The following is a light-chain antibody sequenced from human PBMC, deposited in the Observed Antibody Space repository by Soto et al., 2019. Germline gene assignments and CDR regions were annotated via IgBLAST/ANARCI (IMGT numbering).Light chain of an antibody. Sequence: EIVLTQSPGILSLSPGERATLSCRATQSVTNSYFAWYQQKPGQAPRLLIYGISSRATDIPDRFSGSGSGTDFTLTISRLEPEDFAVYYCQQYSSLPHTFGQGTKLEVK. CDR1: QSVTNSY. CDR2: GIS. CDR3: QQYSSLPHT. V-gene: IGKV3-20*01. J-gene: IGKJ2*01.